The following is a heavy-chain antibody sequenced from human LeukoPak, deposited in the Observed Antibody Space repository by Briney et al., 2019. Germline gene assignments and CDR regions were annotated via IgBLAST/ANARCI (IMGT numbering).Heavy chain of an antibody. CDR2: INPNSGGT. Sequence: ASVKVSCKASGYTFTGYYMHWVRRAPGQGLEWMGWINPNSGGTNYAQKFQGRVTMTRDTSISTAYMELSRLRSDDTAVYYCARDLDKNDYDSSDWFDPWGQGTLVTVSS. J-gene: IGHJ5*02. CDR1: GYTFTGYY. CDR3: ARDLDKNDYDSSDWFDP. V-gene: IGHV1-2*02. D-gene: IGHD3-22*01.